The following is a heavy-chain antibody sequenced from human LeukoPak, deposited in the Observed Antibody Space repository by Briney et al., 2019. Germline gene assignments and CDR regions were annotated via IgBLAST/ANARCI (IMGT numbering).Heavy chain of an antibody. J-gene: IGHJ4*02. V-gene: IGHV3-64*01. CDR2: ISSNGGST. CDR3: ARVKESGAFDY. D-gene: IGHD3-10*01. Sequence: GGSLRLSCAATGFTFSTYWMSWVRQAPGKGLEYVSAISSNGGSTYYANSVKGRFTISRDNSKNTLYLQMGSLRTEDMAVYYCARVKESGAFDYWGQGTLVTVSS. CDR1: GFTFSTYW.